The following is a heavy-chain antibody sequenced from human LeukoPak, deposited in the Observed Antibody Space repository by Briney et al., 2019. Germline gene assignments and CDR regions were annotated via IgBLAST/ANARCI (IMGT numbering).Heavy chain of an antibody. CDR1: GFTFKNYW. D-gene: IGHD1-1*01. CDR3: VRLLDVDY. V-gene: IGHV3-74*03. Sequence: GGSLRLSCAASGFTFKNYWLHWVRQAPGKGLVWVSRVSPDGATTEYAGSVKGRFTISRDNAKNMVYLQMDSLRADDTAVYYCVRLLDVDYWGQGTLVTVSS. CDR2: VSPDGATT. J-gene: IGHJ4*02.